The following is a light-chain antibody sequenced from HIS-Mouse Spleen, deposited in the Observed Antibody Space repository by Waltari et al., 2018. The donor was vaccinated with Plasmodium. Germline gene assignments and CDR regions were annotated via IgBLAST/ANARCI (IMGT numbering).Light chain of an antibody. CDR1: SSDCGSYKL. J-gene: IGLJ2*01. Sequence: QSALTQPASGSGSPGQSITISCTGTSSDCGSYKLFSWYQQHPGKAPKLMIYEGSKRPSGVSNRFSGSKSGNTASLTISGLQAEDEADYYCCSYAGSSTFVVFGGGTKLTVL. V-gene: IGLV2-23*03. CDR2: EGS. CDR3: CSYAGSSTFVV.